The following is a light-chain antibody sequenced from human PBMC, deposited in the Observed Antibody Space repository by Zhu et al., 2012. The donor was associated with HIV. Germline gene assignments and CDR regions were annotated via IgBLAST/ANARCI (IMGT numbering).Light chain of an antibody. CDR2: DTS. CDR3: QQRSNWPLT. Sequence: IVLTQSPATLSLSPGERATVSCRASRSVRSFLAWYQQKPGQAPRLLIYDTSKRAAGIPARFSGSGSETDFTLTISRLEPEDFALYYCQQRSNWPLTFGGGTKVEIK. V-gene: IGKV3-11*01. J-gene: IGKJ4*01. CDR1: RSVRSF.